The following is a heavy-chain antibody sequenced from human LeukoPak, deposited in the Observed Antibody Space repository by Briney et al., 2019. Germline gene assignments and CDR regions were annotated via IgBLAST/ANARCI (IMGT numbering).Heavy chain of an antibody. V-gene: IGHV3-53*01. CDR3: ASSSGGSGSYYP. D-gene: IGHD3-10*01. CDR1: GFTFSNYA. CDR2: IYSGGST. Sequence: GGSLRLSCVASGFTFSNYAMSWVRQAPGKGLEWVSVIYSGGSTYYADSVKGRFTISRDNSKNTLYLQMNSLRAEDTAVYYCASSSGGSGSYYPWGQGTLVTVSS. J-gene: IGHJ5*02.